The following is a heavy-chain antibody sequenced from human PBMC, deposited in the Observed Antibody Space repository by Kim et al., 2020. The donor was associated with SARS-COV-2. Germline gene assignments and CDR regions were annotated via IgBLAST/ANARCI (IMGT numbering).Heavy chain of an antibody. D-gene: IGHD3-10*01. Sequence: ASVKVSCKASGYTFTSYDINWVRQATGQGLEWMGWMNPNSGNTGYAQKFQGRVTMTRNTSISTAYMELSSLRSEDTAVYYCATSMVRGVIINYGMDVWGQGTTVTVSS. CDR1: GYTFTSYD. CDR2: MNPNSGNT. CDR3: ATSMVRGVIINYGMDV. J-gene: IGHJ6*02. V-gene: IGHV1-8*01.